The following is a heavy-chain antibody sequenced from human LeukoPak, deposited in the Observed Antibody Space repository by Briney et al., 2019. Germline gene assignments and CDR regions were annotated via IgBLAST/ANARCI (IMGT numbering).Heavy chain of an antibody. J-gene: IGHJ6*02. CDR2: IKADGSGT. Sequence: GGALRLSCEASGFTIGPYAMYWVRQGPGRGLEWVAVIKADGSGTFYADSVRGRFTTSRDNSKNSLYLQMNSLTGEDTALYYCATWAFYHNLDVWGHGTTVIVSS. CDR1: GFTIGPYA. D-gene: IGHD2/OR15-2a*01. V-gene: IGHV3-43*02. CDR3: ATWAFYHNLDV.